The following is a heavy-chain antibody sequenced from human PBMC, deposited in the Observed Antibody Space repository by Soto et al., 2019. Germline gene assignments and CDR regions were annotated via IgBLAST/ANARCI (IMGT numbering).Heavy chain of an antibody. V-gene: IGHV3-64*02. CDR3: AREARSGPFDY. Sequence: PGGSLRLSCAASGFTFRSYAMHWVRQAPGKGLEYVSAISSNGGSTYYADSVKGRFTISRDNSKNTLYLQMGSLRAEDMAVYYCAREARSGPFDYWGQGTLVTVSS. J-gene: IGHJ4*02. CDR1: GFTFRSYA. D-gene: IGHD1-26*01. CDR2: ISSNGGST.